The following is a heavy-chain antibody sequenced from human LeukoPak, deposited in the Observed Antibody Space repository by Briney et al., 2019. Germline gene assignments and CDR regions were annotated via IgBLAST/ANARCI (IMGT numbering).Heavy chain of an antibody. CDR1: GFTFSSYA. CDR3: AKGRNYDSKLYYFDY. Sequence: GGSLRLSCAASGFTFSSYAMSWVRQAPGKGLEWVSAISGSGGSTYYADSVKGRFTISRDNSKNTLYLQMNSLRAEDTAVYYCAKGRNYDSKLYYFDYWGRGTLVTVSS. D-gene: IGHD3-22*01. V-gene: IGHV3-23*01. CDR2: ISGSGGST. J-gene: IGHJ4*02.